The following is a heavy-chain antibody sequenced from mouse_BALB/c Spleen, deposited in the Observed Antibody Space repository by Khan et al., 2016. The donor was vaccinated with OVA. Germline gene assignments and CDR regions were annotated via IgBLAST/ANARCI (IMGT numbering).Heavy chain of an antibody. V-gene: IGHV2-3*01. Sequence: QVQLKESGPGLVAPSQSLSITCTVSGFSLTSYGVSWVRQPPGKGLEWLGVIWGVGSTNYHSALISRLSTSKDNSKSQVFLKLSSLQTDDTATYYCVKDYGGSYGWYFDVWGAGTTVTVSS. CDR1: GFSLTSYG. CDR3: VKDYGGSYGWYFDV. CDR2: IWGVGST. D-gene: IGHD1-1*01. J-gene: IGHJ1*01.